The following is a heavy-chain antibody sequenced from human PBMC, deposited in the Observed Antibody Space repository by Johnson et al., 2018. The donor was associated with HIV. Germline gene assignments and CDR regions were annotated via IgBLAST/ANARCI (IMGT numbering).Heavy chain of an antibody. CDR2: IKTKVSGGTA. CDR1: GFTLSNVW. Sequence: VQLAESGGGLVKPGGPLRLSCVASGFTLSNVWMSWVRQVPGKGLEWIGRIKTKVSGGTAEYAAPVNARFTISRADSKNTLYLQINSLETEDTAVYYCATIFMESNYYSAFDMWGQGTMVTVSS. V-gene: IGHV3-15*01. D-gene: IGHD1-26*01. CDR3: ATIFMESNYYSAFDM. J-gene: IGHJ3*02.